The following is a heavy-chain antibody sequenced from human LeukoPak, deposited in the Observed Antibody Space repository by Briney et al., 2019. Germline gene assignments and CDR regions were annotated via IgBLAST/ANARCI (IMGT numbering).Heavy chain of an antibody. J-gene: IGHJ6*02. CDR3: ARMAASYYYHSMDV. Sequence: SETLSLTCTVSGGSIGGYYWSWIRQPAGKGLEWIGRIYPSGSTNCNPFLKSRVTLSIDMSRNHFSLNMISVTAADTAVYFCARMAASYYYHSMDVWGQGTTVTVSS. D-gene: IGHD5-24*01. CDR2: IYPSGST. V-gene: IGHV4-4*07. CDR1: GGSIGGYY.